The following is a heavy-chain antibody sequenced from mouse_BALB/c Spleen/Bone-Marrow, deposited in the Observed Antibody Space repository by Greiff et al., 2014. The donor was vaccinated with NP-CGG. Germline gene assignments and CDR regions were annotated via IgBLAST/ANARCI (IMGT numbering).Heavy chain of an antibody. V-gene: IGHV14-3*02. CDR2: IDPAYGNT. Sequence: EVNVVESGAELVKPGASVKLSCTASGFNIKDTYMHWVKQRPEQGLEWIGRIDPAYGNTKYDPKFQGKATITADTSSNTAYLQLSSLTSEDTAVYYCARWEYYAMDYWGQGTSVTVSS. D-gene: IGHD4-1*01. J-gene: IGHJ4*01. CDR3: ARWEYYAMDY. CDR1: GFNIKDTY.